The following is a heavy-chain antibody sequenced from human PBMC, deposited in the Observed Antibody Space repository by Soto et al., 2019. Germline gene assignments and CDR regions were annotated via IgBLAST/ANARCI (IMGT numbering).Heavy chain of an antibody. CDR2: IYYSGST. D-gene: IGHD2-2*02. V-gene: IGHV4-39*01. J-gene: IGHJ4*02. CDR1: GGSISGSSYF. CDR3: ATIPATTMLTDY. Sequence: QLQLQESGPGLVKPSETLSLTCTVSGGSISGSSYFWGWIRQPPGKGLEWIGSIYYSGSTYYNPSLKSRVTISVDTSKNQFSLKLSSVTAADTAVYYCATIPATTMLTDYWGQGTLVTVSS.